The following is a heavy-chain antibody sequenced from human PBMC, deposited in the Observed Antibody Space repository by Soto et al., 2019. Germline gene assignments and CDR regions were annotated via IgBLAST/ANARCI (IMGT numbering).Heavy chain of an antibody. J-gene: IGHJ5*02. CDR1: GGSISSYY. D-gene: IGHD2-2*01. V-gene: IGHV4-59*01. CDR2: IYYSGST. Sequence: QVQLQESGPGLVKPSETLSLTCTVSGGSISSYYWSWIRQPPGKGLEWIGYIYYSGSTNYNPSLKSRVTTSLATYKNQFSLKLSSVTAADTAVYYCARGDCSSTSCPPPSWFDPLGQGTLVTVSS. CDR3: ARGDCSSTSCPPPSWFDP.